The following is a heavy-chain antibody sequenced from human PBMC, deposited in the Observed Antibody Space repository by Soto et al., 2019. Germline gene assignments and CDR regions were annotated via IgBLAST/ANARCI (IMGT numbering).Heavy chain of an antibody. J-gene: IGHJ3*02. V-gene: IGHV4-59*08. CDR2: IYYSGST. D-gene: IGHD6-19*01. CDR1: GGSISSYY. Sequence: ASETLSLTCSVSGGSISSYYWSWIRQPPGKGLEWIGYIYYSGSTNYNPSLKSRVTISVDTSKNQCSLKLSSVTAADTAVYYCARPIAVAGLDAFDIWGQGTMVT. CDR3: ARPIAVAGLDAFDI.